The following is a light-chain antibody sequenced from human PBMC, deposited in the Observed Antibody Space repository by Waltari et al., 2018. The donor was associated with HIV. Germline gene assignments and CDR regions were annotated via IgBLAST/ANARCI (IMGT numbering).Light chain of an antibody. Sequence: QSALIQTASPSGSLGQSITISCTGTTSDIGGNDYVSWHQQHPGKAPKLLIYEVNKAPARGSNRLSGSKSDNTASLAISGLQTEDEADYYCSSYTSTGKSYVFGTGTNVIVL. CDR2: EVN. CDR3: SSYTSTGKSYV. J-gene: IGLJ1*01. V-gene: IGLV2-14*01. CDR1: TSDIGGNDY.